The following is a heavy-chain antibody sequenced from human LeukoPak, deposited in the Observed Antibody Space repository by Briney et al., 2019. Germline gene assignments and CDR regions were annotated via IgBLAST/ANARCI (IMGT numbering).Heavy chain of an antibody. V-gene: IGHV5-10-1*01. D-gene: IGHD6-25*01. CDR1: GYRFTTSW. CDR2: IDPSDSYT. J-gene: IGHJ4*02. Sequence: GESLKISCKGSGYRFTTSWISWVRQMPGKGLEWLGRIDPSDSYTNYSPSFQGHVTISADKSISTAYLKWSSLTASATAMYYCARHPRGYRVHQPGDYWGQGTVVSVSS. CDR3: ARHPRGYRVHQPGDY.